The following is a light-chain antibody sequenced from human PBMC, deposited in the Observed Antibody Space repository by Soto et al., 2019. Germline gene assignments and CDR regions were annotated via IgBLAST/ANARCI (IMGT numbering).Light chain of an antibody. J-gene: IGKJ1*01. CDR3: QQYNNWPPWT. V-gene: IGKV3-15*01. CDR1: QSVSSN. Sequence: EIVMTQSPATQSVSPGERATLSCRASQSVSSNLALYQQKPGQAPRLLIYGASTRATGIPARFSGSGSGTEFTLTISSLQSEDFAVYYCQQYNNWPPWTFGQGTKVEIK. CDR2: GAS.